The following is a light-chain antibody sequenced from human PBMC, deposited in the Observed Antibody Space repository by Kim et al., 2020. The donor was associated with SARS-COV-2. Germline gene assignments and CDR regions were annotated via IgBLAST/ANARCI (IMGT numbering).Light chain of an antibody. Sequence: SPGERATHSCRASQSVSSNIAWYQQKPGQAPRLLSYGASTRATGIPARFSGSGSGTEFTLTISSLQSEDCAVYYCQQYNNWPPWTFGQGTKVDIK. CDR1: QSVSSN. J-gene: IGKJ1*01. CDR3: QQYNNWPPWT. CDR2: GAS. V-gene: IGKV3-15*01.